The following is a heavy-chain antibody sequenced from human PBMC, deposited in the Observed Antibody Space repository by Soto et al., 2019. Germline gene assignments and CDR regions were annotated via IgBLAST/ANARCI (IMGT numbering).Heavy chain of an antibody. CDR3: AKDLVSGAYHYYFDY. V-gene: IGHV1-24*01. CDR1: GYTLTGLS. Sequence: QVQLVQSGAEVKKPGASVKVSCKVSGYTLTGLSMHWVRQAPGKGLEWMGGFDPETGETIYAQRFQRRVTXPADTSTDTVYMELSSLRSEDTAGYYCAKDLVSGAYHYYFDYWGQGSLVTVSS. D-gene: IGHD4-17*01. CDR2: FDPETGET. J-gene: IGHJ4*02.